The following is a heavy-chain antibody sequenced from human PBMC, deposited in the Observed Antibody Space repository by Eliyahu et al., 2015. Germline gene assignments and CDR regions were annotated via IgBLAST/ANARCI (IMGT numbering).Heavy chain of an antibody. V-gene: IGHV2-26*01. CDR1: GFSLSXARMG. Sequence: QVTLKESGPVLVKPTETLTLTCTVSGFSLSXARMGXXWTXQPPGKALEWLAHIFSNDEKSYRTSLKSRLTISKDTSKSQVVLTMTNMDPVDTATYYCARIATPRLRFLEWLSPLYYFDYWGQGTLVTVSS. D-gene: IGHD3-3*01. CDR2: IFSNDEK. CDR3: ARIATPRLRFLEWLSPLYYFDY. J-gene: IGHJ4*02.